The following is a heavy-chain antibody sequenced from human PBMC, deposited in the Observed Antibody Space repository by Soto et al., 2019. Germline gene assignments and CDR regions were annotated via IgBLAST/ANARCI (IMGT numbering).Heavy chain of an antibody. D-gene: IGHD3-16*01. V-gene: IGHV1-18*01. J-gene: IGHJ6*02. Sequence: QVQLVQSRAEVKNPGASVKVSCKTSGYTFTSYGIGWARQAPGQGLEWMGWINTYNGNTNYAQNLQGRVTLTTDKSTSTAYMELRSLRSNDTAIYYCAMVDVYVTPSPQDVWGQGTTVTVSS. CDR2: INTYNGNT. CDR3: AMVDVYVTPSPQDV. CDR1: GYTFTSYG.